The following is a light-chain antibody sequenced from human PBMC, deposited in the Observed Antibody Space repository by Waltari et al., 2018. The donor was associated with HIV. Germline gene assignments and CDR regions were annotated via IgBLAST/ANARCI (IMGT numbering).Light chain of an antibody. CDR1: SSAVGVYDR. CDR3: TSYATYSPVV. V-gene: IGLV2-18*02. CDR2: EVT. Sequence: QSDLTQPPSVSGSPGQSVTISCTGGSSAVGVYDRVSWYQQRPGTAPKLIIYEVTNRPSGVPDRFSGSRSGKTASLAISGLQAEDEADYYCTSYATYSPVVFGGGTKLTVV. J-gene: IGLJ3*02.